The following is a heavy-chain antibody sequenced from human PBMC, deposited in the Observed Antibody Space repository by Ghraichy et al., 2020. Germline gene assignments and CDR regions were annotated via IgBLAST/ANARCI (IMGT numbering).Heavy chain of an antibody. J-gene: IGHJ5*02. V-gene: IGHV3-23*01. D-gene: IGHD6-13*01. CDR1: GFTFSSFA. CDR2: ISGSTGST. Sequence: GGSLRLSCAASGFTFSSFAMTWVRQAPGKGLEWVSGISGSTGSTYYADSVKGRFTVSRDNSNNTLYLQMNSLRAEDTAVYYRAKGWGSTWPPNPWGQGTLVTVSS. CDR3: AKGWGSTWPPNP.